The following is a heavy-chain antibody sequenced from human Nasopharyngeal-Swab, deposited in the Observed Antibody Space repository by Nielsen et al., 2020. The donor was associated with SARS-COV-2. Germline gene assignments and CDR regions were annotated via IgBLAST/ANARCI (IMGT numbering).Heavy chain of an antibody. Sequence: GESLKISCAASGFTFRSYALSWVRQAPGKGLEWVSAISGSGGSTYYADSVKGRFTISRDNSKNTLYLQMNSLRAEDTAVYYCAKVDMVRGVLDAFDIWGQGTMVTVSS. V-gene: IGHV3-23*01. CDR3: AKVDMVRGVLDAFDI. CDR2: ISGSGGST. CDR1: GFTFRSYA. J-gene: IGHJ3*02. D-gene: IGHD3-10*01.